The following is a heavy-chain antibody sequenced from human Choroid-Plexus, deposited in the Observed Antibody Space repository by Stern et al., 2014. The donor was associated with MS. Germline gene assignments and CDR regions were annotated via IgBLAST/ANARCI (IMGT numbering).Heavy chain of an antibody. CDR3: AKDRQYLTYFFDH. D-gene: IGHD2/OR15-2a*01. Sequence: VQLVESGGGVVQPGRPLRLSCVASGFTFGSCAMHWVRQAPGKGLAWAAGVSDDGSNKYYADSVKGRFTISRDNSQNTLYMQMSSLRPEDTAVYYCAKDRQYLTYFFDHWGQGSLVTVSS. V-gene: IGHV3-30*18. CDR1: GFTFGSCA. CDR2: VSDDGSNK. J-gene: IGHJ5*02.